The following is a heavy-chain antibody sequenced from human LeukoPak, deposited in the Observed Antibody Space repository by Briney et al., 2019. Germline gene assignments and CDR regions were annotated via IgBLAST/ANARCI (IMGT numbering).Heavy chain of an antibody. J-gene: IGHJ4*02. Sequence: GGSLRLSCAASGFTFSSYAMSWVRQAPGKGLEWVSAISGSGGSTYYADSVKGRFTISRDNAKNSLDLQMDSLRAEDTAVYYCARGRDGYNGDYWGQGTLVTVSS. CDR2: ISGSGGST. V-gene: IGHV3-23*01. CDR3: ARGRDGYNGDY. D-gene: IGHD5-24*01. CDR1: GFTFSSYA.